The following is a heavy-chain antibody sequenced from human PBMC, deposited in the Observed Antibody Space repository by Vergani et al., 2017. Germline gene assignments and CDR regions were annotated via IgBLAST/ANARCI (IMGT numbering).Heavy chain of an antibody. D-gene: IGHD1-14*01. CDR1: GFTFNQYG. CDR3: ARDVRLLYNRFDP. CDR2: TWYDGNNK. Sequence: QVQLVESGGGVVQPGRSLRLSCAASGFTFNQYGLHWVRQAPGKGLEWVAVTWYDGNNKQYADSVKGRFTISRDNSKSTMYLQMKSLREEDTGVYYCARDVRLLYNRFDPWGQGTLVTVSS. V-gene: IGHV3-33*01. J-gene: IGHJ5*02.